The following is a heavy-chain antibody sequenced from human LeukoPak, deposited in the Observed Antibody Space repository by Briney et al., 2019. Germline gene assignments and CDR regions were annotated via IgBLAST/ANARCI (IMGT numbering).Heavy chain of an antibody. CDR1: VFTFYDYG. D-gene: IGHD1-26*01. CDR2: INWEGGTT. J-gene: IGHJ4*02. Sequence: GGSLSLSCAVSVFTFYDYGMRCVRQSPGKGVEWVFGINWEGGTTGYADSVKGRFTISRDNAKNSLYLQMNSLRAEDTALYYCARVLSGSYYGYWGQGTLVTVSS. CDR3: ARVLSGSYYGY. V-gene: IGHV3-20*04.